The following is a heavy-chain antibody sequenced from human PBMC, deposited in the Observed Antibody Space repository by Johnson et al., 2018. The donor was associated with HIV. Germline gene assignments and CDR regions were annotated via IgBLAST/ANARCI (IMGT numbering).Heavy chain of an antibody. D-gene: IGHD3-22*01. Sequence: VQLVESGGGLVQPGGSLRLSCAASGFTFSSYWMSWVRQAPGKGLEWVANIKQDGSEKYYLDSVKGRFTISRDNAKNSLYLQMNSLRAEDTAVYYCASDHYDSSGRGAFDIWGQGTMVTVSS. CDR2: IKQDGSEK. CDR3: ASDHYDSSGRGAFDI. CDR1: GFTFSSYW. V-gene: IGHV3-7*05. J-gene: IGHJ3*02.